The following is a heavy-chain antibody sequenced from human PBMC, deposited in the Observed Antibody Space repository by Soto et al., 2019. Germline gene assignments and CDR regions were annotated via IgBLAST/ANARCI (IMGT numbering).Heavy chain of an antibody. D-gene: IGHD3-22*01. CDR1: GGTFSSYA. J-gene: IGHJ6*04. CDR2: IIPIFGTA. Sequence: ASVKVSCKASGGTFSSYAISWVRQAPGQGLEWMGGIIPIFGTANYAQKFQGRVTITADESTSTAYMELSSLRSEDTAVYYCARKTKVDYYDSSGYGAPNYYYGTEVLGKGTTVTFSS. V-gene: IGHV1-69*13. CDR3: ARKTKVDYYDSSGYGAPNYYYGTEV.